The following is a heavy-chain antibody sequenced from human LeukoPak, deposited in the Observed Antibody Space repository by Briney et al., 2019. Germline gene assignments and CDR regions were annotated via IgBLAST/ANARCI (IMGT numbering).Heavy chain of an antibody. CDR1: GFTFSSYA. V-gene: IGHV3-64*01. CDR3: ARDGDYGDYGDY. D-gene: IGHD4-17*01. J-gene: IGHJ4*02. CDR2: ISSNGGST. Sequence: GGSLRLSCAASGFTFSSYAMHWVRQAPGKGLEYVSAISSNGGSTYYANSVKGRFTISRDNSKNTLYLQMGGLRAEDMAVYYCARDGDYGDYGDYWGQGTLVTVSS.